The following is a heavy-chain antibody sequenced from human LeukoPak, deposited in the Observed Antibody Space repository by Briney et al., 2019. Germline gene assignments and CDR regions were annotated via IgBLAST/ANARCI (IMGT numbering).Heavy chain of an antibody. Sequence: SETLSLTCTVSAGSISSSIYYWGWIRQPPGKGLGWLRSIYYSGSTYYNPSLKSRVTRSVDTSKNQFSMKLKSVTAADMAVYDCARLADCSSTSCYDHWGQGTLVTVSS. CDR1: AGSISSSIYY. J-gene: IGHJ4*02. V-gene: IGHV4-39*01. CDR2: IYYSGST. D-gene: IGHD2-2*01. CDR3: ARLADCSSTSCYDH.